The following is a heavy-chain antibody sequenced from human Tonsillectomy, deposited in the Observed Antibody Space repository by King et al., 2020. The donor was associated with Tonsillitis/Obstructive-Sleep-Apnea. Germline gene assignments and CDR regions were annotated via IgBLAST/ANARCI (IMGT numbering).Heavy chain of an antibody. CDR2: IYYSGST. Sequence: QLQESGPGLVKPSETLSLTCSVSGGSISSSSYCWIRQTPGKGLEWIGSIYYSGSTYYNPSLKSRVTISVDTSKNQFSLKLTSVTAADTAVYYCARGDSSSDYFDYWGQGTLVPASS. CDR1: GGSISSSSY. J-gene: IGHJ4*02. V-gene: IGHV4-39*02. D-gene: IGHD6-6*01. CDR3: ARGDSSSDYFDY.